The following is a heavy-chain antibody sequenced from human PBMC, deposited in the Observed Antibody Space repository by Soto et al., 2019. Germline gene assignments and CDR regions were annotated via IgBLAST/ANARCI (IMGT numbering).Heavy chain of an antibody. CDR2: IDSSSSTI. D-gene: IGHD4-17*01. Sequence: GSLRLSCVASGFTFPAYTMNWVRQAPGKGLEWLSYIDSSSSTIYYADSVKGRFTISRDNAKNSLYLQMNSLRAADTAVYYCASRGDYGDVSFDYCGQGTLVTVSS. V-gene: IGHV3-48*01. CDR3: ASRGDYGDVSFDY. CDR1: GFTFPAYT. J-gene: IGHJ4*02.